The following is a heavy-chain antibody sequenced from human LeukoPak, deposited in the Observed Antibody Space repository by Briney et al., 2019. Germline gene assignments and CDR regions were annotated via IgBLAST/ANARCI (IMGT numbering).Heavy chain of an antibody. CDR3: ARENSPRYYYGSGSYYNGDLGWFDP. J-gene: IGHJ5*02. CDR2: ISTSSRNTI. V-gene: IGHV3-48*04. D-gene: IGHD3-10*01. Sequence: GGSLRLSCAASGFTFSSFGMNWVRQAPGKGLEWISYISTSSRNTIHYADSVKGRFTISRDNAKNSLFLQMNSLRAEDTAVYYCARENSPRYYYGSGSYYNGDLGWFDPWGQGTLVTVSS. CDR1: GFTFSSFG.